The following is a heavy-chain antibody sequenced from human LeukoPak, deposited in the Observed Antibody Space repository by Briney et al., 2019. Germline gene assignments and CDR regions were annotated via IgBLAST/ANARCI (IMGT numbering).Heavy chain of an antibody. CDR1: GGSISSYY. CDR3: ARGLGLNWSEYYFDY. J-gene: IGHJ4*02. V-gene: IGHV4-59*01. CDR2: IYYSGST. Sequence: SETLSLTCTVSGGSISSYYWSWIRQPPGKGLEWIGYIYYSGSTNYNPSLKRRVTISVDTSKNQFSLKLSSVTAADTAVYYCARGLGLNWSEYYFDYWGQGTLVTVSS. D-gene: IGHD1-1*01.